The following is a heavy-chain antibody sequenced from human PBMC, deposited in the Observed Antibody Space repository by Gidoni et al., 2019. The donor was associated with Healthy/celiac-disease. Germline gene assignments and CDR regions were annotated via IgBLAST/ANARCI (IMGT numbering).Heavy chain of an antibody. CDR2: INSDGSST. Sequence: EVQLVESGGGLVQPGGSLRLSCAASGFTFSSYWMHWVRQGPGKGLGWVSRINSDGSSTSYADSVKGRFTISRDNAKNTLYLQMNSLRAEDTAVYYCARARYCSSTSCYARGEFDYWGQGTLVTVSS. D-gene: IGHD2-2*01. J-gene: IGHJ4*02. V-gene: IGHV3-74*01. CDR3: ARARYCSSTSCYARGEFDY. CDR1: GFTFSSYW.